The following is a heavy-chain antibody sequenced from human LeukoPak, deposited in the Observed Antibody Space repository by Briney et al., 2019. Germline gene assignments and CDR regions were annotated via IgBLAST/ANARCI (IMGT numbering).Heavy chain of an antibody. CDR3: VRAEGYCSGGSCFPFHY. CDR1: GFTFSNYW. J-gene: IGHJ4*02. Sequence: GGSLRLSCAASGFTFSNYWMSWVRQAPGKGLEWVANIRQDGGEKYYVDSVKGRFTISRDNGKNSLYLQMNSLRAEDMAVYYCVRAEGYCSGGSCFPFHYWGQGTPVTVSS. CDR2: IRQDGGEK. D-gene: IGHD2-15*01. V-gene: IGHV3-7*05.